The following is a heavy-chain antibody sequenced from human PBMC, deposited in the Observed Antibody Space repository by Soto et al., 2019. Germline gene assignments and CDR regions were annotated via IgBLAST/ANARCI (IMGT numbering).Heavy chain of an antibody. CDR2: ISSSSSYI. CDR3: ARDGGLRFLEWRMAPTFVDP. Sequence: GGSLRLSCAASGFTFSSYSMNWVRQAPGKGLEWVSSISSSSSYIHYADSVKGRFTISRDNAKNSLYLQMNSLRAEDTPVYYCARDGGLRFLEWRMAPTFVDPWGQGTLVTVSS. J-gene: IGHJ5*02. CDR1: GFTFSSYS. V-gene: IGHV3-21*01. D-gene: IGHD3-3*01.